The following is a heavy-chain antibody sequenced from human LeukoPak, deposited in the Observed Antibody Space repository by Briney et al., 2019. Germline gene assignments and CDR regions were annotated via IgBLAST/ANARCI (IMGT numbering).Heavy chain of an antibody. V-gene: IGHV3-53*01. Sequence: PGGSLRLSCAASGFTVSSNYMSWVRQAPGTGLEWVSVIYTGGTTYYADSVKGRFTISRDNSKNTVHLQMNSLRADDTAVYYCARMQGFCTGSSCYPRAFDIWGQGTMVSVSS. J-gene: IGHJ3*02. CDR2: IYTGGTT. D-gene: IGHD2-2*01. CDR3: ARMQGFCTGSSCYPRAFDI. CDR1: GFTVSSNY.